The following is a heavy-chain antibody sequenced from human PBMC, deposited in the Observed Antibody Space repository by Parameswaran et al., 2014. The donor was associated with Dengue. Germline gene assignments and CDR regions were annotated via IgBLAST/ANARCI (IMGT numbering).Heavy chain of an antibody. V-gene: IGHV4-59*08. CDR2: IYYSGST. CDR3: ARRLEGLVSWFDP. D-gene: IGHD1-1*01. J-gene: IGHJ5*02. Sequence: RWIRQPPGKGLEWIGYIYYSGSTNYNPSLKSRVTISVDTSKNQFSLKLSSVTAADTAVYYCARRLEGLVSWFDPWGQGTLVTVSS.